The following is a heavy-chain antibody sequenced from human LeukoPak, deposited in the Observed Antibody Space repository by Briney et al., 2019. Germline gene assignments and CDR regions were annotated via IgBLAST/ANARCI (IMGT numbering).Heavy chain of an antibody. CDR1: VGSLSSSTYY. CDR2: LYYSGST. Sequence: PSETLSLTRTVSVGSLSSSTYYWGWIRQPPGKGLEWIGSLYYSGSTYDNPPLKSRVTISVDTSKNQLSLKLSSVTAADTAIYYCARHSPVATEAFDIWGQGTMATVSS. V-gene: IGHV4-39*01. J-gene: IGHJ3*02. D-gene: IGHD2-2*01. CDR3: ARHSPVATEAFDI.